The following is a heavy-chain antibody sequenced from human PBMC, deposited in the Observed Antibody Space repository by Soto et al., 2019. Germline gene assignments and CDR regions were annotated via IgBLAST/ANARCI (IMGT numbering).Heavy chain of an antibody. CDR1: GGSISSYY. J-gene: IGHJ4*02. V-gene: IGHV4-59*12. CDR2: IYYSGST. Sequence: SETLSLTCSVSGGSISSYYWSWIRQPPGKGLEWIGYIYYSGSTNYNPSLKSRVTISVDRSKNQLSLKLTSVTAADTAVYYCARGQTTVTTFDYWGQGTLVTLSS. D-gene: IGHD4-17*01. CDR3: ARGQTTVTTFDY.